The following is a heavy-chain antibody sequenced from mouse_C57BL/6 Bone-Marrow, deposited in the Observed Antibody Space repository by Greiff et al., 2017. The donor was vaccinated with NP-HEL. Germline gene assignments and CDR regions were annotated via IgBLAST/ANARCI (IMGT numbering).Heavy chain of an antibody. D-gene: IGHD1-1*01. CDR3: TRTCYGSSYFDY. CDR1: GSNIKADY. V-gene: IGHV14-4*01. J-gene: IGHJ2*01. CDR2: IDPENGDT. Sequence: VQLQQSGAELVRPGASVKLSCPAPGSNIKADYMHWVKQRPEQGLEWIGWIDPENGDTEYASKFQGKATITADTSSNTAYLQLSSLTSEDTAVYYCTRTCYGSSYFDYWGQGTTLTVSS.